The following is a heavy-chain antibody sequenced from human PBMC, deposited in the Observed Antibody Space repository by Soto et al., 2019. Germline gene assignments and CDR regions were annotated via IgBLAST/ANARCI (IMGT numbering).Heavy chain of an antibody. Sequence: QVQLVQSGAEVKKPGASVKVSCKASGYTFTSYGISWVRQAPGQGLEWMGWISAYNGNTNYAQKLQGRVTMTTDTSTSTAYMELRSLRSDDTAVYYCAREGITMVRGVGIPLYYFDYWGQGTLVTVSS. CDR2: ISAYNGNT. D-gene: IGHD3-10*01. CDR3: AREGITMVRGVGIPLYYFDY. CDR1: GYTFTSYG. V-gene: IGHV1-18*01. J-gene: IGHJ4*02.